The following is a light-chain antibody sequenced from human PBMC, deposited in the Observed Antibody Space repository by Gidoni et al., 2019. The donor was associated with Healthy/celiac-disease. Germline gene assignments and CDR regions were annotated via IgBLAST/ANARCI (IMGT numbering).Light chain of an antibody. CDR1: SSNIGSNT. CDR3: AAWDDSLNGFYV. V-gene: IGLV1-44*01. Sequence: QSVLTQPPSASGTPGQRVTISCSGSSSNIGSNTVNWYQQLPGTAPKLLIYSNNQRPPGVPDRVSGSKAGTSASLAISGLQSEDEADYYCAAWDDSLNGFYVFGTGTKVTVL. CDR2: SNN. J-gene: IGLJ1*01.